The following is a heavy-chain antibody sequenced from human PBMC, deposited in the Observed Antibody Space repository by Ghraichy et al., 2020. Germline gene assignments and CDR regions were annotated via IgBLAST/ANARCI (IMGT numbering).Heavy chain of an antibody. CDR2: IYYSGST. J-gene: IGHJ4*02. CDR3: ARARYYDFWSGEIDY. Sequence: SETLSLTCTVSGGSISSGDYYWSWIRQPPGKGLEWIGYIYYSGSTYYNPSLKSRVTISVDTSKNQFSLKLSSVTAADTAVYYCARARYYDFWSGEIDYWGQGTLVTVSS. D-gene: IGHD3-3*01. V-gene: IGHV4-30-4*01. CDR1: GGSISSGDYY.